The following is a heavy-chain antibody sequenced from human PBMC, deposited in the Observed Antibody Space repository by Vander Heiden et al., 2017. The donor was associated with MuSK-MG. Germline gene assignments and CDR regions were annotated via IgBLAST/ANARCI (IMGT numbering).Heavy chain of an antibody. J-gene: IGHJ6*03. D-gene: IGHD3-16*01. Sequence: QVQLQQWGAGLLKPSETLSLTCTVYGWSFSGYYWSWIRQPPGKGLGWIGEINHSGSTNYNPSLKSRVTISVDTSKNQFSLKLSSVTAADTAVYYCARGVVGGTRGYYYMDVWGKGTTVTVSS. V-gene: IGHV4-34*01. CDR1: GWSFSGYY. CDR2: INHSGST. CDR3: ARGVVGGTRGYYYMDV.